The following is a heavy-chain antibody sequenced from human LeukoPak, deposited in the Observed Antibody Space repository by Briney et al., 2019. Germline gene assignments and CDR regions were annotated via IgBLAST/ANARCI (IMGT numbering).Heavy chain of an antibody. Sequence: GGSLRLSCAASGFTFSGAWMHWVRQDPGKGLVWVSLIKSDGSAIYADSVKGRFTISRDNAKNSLFLEMNSLRVEDTAVYYCVRDMGRESIFDYWGQGTLVTVSS. CDR2: IKSDGSA. CDR3: VRDMGRESIFDY. CDR1: GFTFSGAW. J-gene: IGHJ4*02. V-gene: IGHV3-74*01.